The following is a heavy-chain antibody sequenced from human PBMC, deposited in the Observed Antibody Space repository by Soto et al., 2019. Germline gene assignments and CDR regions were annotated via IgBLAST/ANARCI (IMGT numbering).Heavy chain of an antibody. D-gene: IGHD3-3*01. J-gene: IGHJ3*02. CDR3: AKHRVDDSAFDI. V-gene: IGHV3-48*01. CDR2: ISSSSSTI. Sequence: GSLRLSCAASGFTFSSYSMNWVRQAPGKGLEWVSYISSSSSTIYYADSVKGRFTISRDNAKNSLYLQMNSLRAEDTAVYYCAKHRVDDSAFDIWGQGTMVTVSS. CDR1: GFTFSSYS.